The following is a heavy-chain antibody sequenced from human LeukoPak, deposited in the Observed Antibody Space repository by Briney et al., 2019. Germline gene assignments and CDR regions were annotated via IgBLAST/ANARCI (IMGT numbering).Heavy chain of an antibody. J-gene: IGHJ3*02. D-gene: IGHD3/OR15-3a*01. V-gene: IGHV3-30-3*01. CDR1: GFTFSSYT. Sequence: GRSLRLSCAASGFTFSSYTMHWVRQAPGKGLEWVAAISDDGNNAYYSDSAKGRLTISRDNSKNTLYLQMNSLRAEDTAVYYCARGGPKGAFDIWGQGTMVTVSS. CDR2: ISDDGNNA. CDR3: ARGGPKGAFDI.